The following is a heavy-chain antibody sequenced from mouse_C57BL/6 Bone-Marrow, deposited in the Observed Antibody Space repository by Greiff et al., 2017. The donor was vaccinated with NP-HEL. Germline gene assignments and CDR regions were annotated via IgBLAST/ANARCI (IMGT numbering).Heavy chain of an antibody. CDR1: GYSITSGYY. Sequence: EVQLVESGPGLVKPSQSLSLTCSVTGYSITSGYYWNWIRQFPGNKLEWMGYISYDGSNNYNPSLKNRISITRDTSKNQFFLKLNSVTTEDTATYYCARGYYWGQGTTLTVSS. V-gene: IGHV3-6*01. CDR3: ARGYY. J-gene: IGHJ2*01. CDR2: ISYDGSN.